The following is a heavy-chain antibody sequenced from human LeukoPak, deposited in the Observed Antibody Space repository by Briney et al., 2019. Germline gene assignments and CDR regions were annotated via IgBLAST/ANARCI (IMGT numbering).Heavy chain of an antibody. V-gene: IGHV3-30*18. CDR2: ISYDGSNK. CDR1: GFTFSSYG. J-gene: IGHJ6*02. CDR3: AKVLLGTPSNSDSSGYYWASYYYGMDV. D-gene: IGHD3-22*01. Sequence: GGSLRLSCAASGFTFSSYGMHWVRQAPGKGLEWVAVISYDGSNKYYADSVKGRFTISRDNSKNTLYLQMNSLRAEDTAVYYCAKVLLGTPSNSDSSGYYWASYYYGMDVWGQGTTVTVSS.